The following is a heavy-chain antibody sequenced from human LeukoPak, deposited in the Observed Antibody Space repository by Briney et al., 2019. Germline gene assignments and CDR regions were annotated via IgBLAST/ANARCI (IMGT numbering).Heavy chain of an antibody. J-gene: IGHJ6*02. V-gene: IGHV3-23*01. CDR2: LSGSGDYT. Sequence: GGSLRLSCAASGFTFSNYVMSWVRQAPGKGLEWVSALSGSGDYTYYADSVKGRLTISRDNSKNTLYLQMNTLRAEDTAVYYCTRPLGEYDYVWGSYHPYYYYGMDVWGQGTTVTVSS. CDR1: GFTFSNYV. D-gene: IGHD3-16*02. CDR3: TRPLGEYDYVWGSYHPYYYYGMDV.